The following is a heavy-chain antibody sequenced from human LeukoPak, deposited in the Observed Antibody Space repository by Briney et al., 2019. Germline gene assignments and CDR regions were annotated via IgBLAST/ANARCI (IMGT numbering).Heavy chain of an antibody. CDR3: ARGVVRGVLDY. CDR1: GYTFTSYD. Sequence: ASVKVSCKASGYTFTSYDINWVRQATGQGLEWMGWMNPDSGNTGYAQKFQGRVTMTRNTSISTAYVELSSLRSEDMAVYYCARGVVRGVLDYWGQGTLVTVSS. V-gene: IGHV1-8*01. J-gene: IGHJ4*02. D-gene: IGHD3-10*01. CDR2: MNPDSGNT.